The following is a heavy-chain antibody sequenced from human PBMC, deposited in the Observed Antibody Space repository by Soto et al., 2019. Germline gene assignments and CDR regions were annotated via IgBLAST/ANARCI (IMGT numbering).Heavy chain of an antibody. Sequence: WGSLRLSCAASGFPFSSYSMNWVRQAPGKGLEWVSSISSSSSYIYYADSVKGRFTISRDNAKNSLYLQMNSLRAEDTAVYYCARAEYYYDSSGPIDAFDIWGQGTMVTVSS. J-gene: IGHJ3*02. CDR2: ISSSSSYI. V-gene: IGHV3-21*01. D-gene: IGHD3-22*01. CDR3: ARAEYYYDSSGPIDAFDI. CDR1: GFPFSSYS.